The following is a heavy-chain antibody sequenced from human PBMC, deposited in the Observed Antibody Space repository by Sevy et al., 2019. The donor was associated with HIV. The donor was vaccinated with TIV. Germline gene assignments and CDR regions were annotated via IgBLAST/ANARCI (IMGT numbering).Heavy chain of an antibody. CDR1: GFTFSSYE. CDR2: ITNSGSTI. Sequence: GGSLRLSCAASGFTFSSYEMNWVRQAPGKGLELVSYITNSGSTIYYADSVKGRFTISRDNAKNSLYLQMNSLRAEDTAIYYCARDRGGYYYGSGSYFDYWGQGTLVTVSS. J-gene: IGHJ4*02. CDR3: ARDRGGYYYGSGSYFDY. V-gene: IGHV3-48*03. D-gene: IGHD3-10*01.